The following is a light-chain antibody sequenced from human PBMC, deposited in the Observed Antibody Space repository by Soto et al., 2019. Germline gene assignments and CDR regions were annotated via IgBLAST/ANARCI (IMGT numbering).Light chain of an antibody. V-gene: IGKV1-33*01. CDR2: DAS. J-gene: IGKJ2*02. Sequence: DIQMTQSPSSLSASVGDRVTITCQASQDIGKYLNWYQHKPGKAPKLLLYDASTLQTGVPSRFSGSGSGTHFTFTISSLQPEDIATYYCQQYDNLPRTFGQGTKLDVK. CDR1: QDIGKY. CDR3: QQYDNLPRT.